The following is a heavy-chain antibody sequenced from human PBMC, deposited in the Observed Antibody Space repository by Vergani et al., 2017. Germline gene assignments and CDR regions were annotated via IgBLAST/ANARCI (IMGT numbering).Heavy chain of an antibody. V-gene: IGHV3-30*02. CDR2: IRSDESRR. D-gene: IGHD2-15*01. CDR1: GFTFNSYG. Sequence: QVQLAESGGGVVQPGGSLRLSCAASGFTFNSYGMHWVRQAPGKGLEWVASIRSDESRRYYGDSMEGPFTISRDNSKNTLYLQMKSLRPEDTAVYYGAKEGGGYCSGGTCYPEYWGQGTLVIVSS. J-gene: IGHJ4*02. CDR3: AKEGGGYCSGGTCYPEY.